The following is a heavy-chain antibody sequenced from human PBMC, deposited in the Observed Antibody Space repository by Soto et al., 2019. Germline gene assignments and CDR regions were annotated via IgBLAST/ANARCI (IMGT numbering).Heavy chain of an antibody. D-gene: IGHD6-19*01. Sequence: GGSLRLSCAASGFTFSSYAMSWVRQAPGKGLEWVSAISGSGGSTYYADSVKGRFTISRDNSKNTLYLQMNSLRAEDTAVYYCAKGSGIAVAGRMSYFDYWGQGTLVTVSS. J-gene: IGHJ4*02. CDR2: ISGSGGST. CDR3: AKGSGIAVAGRMSYFDY. V-gene: IGHV3-23*01. CDR1: GFTFSSYA.